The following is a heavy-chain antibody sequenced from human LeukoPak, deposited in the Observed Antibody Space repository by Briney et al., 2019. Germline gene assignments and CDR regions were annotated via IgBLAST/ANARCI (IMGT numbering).Heavy chain of an antibody. J-gene: IGHJ4*02. CDR1: GYTLTELS. CDR3: ATDLIRLGDYYFDY. Sequence: ASVKVSCKVSGYTLTELSMHWVRQAPGKGLEWMGGFDPEDGETIYAQKFQGRVTMTEDTSTDTAYMELSSLRFEDTAVYYCATDLIRLGDYYFDYWGQGTLVTVSS. CDR2: FDPEDGET. V-gene: IGHV1-24*01. D-gene: IGHD2-21*02.